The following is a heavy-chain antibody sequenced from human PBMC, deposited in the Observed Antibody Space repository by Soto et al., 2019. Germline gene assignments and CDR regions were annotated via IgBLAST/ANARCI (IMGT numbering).Heavy chain of an antibody. CDR1: GFTFSDTG. J-gene: IGHJ5*02. D-gene: IGHD6-19*01. Sequence: PGVSLRLSFVGYGFTFSDTGMHWVRQAPGKGLEWVAMISHNGGSKQYKDSVRGRFTISRDNSENTVYLLMDSLRAEDTAVYFCAKDLYSSGWYDYFDPWGQGTPVTVSS. CDR3: AKDLYSSGWYDYFDP. V-gene: IGHV3-30*18. CDR2: ISHNGGSK.